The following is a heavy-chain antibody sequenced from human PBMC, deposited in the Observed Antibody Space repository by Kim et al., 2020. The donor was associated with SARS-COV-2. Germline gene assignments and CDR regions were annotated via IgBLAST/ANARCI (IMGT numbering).Heavy chain of an antibody. J-gene: IGHJ4*02. CDR2: IYYSGST. D-gene: IGHD3-10*01. CDR1: GGSISSSSYY. Sequence: SETLSLTCTVSGGSISSSSYYWGWIRQPPGKGLEWIGSIYYSGSTYYNPSLKSRVTISVDTSKNQFSLKLSSVTAADTAVYYCARLLNNDNPYMVRGVMDYWGQGTLVTVSS. CDR3: ARLLNNDNPYMVRGVMDY. V-gene: IGHV4-39*01.